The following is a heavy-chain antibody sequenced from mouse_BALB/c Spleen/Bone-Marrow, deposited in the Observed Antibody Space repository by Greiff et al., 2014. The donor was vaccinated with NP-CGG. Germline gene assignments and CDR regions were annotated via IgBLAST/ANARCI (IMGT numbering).Heavy chain of an antibody. CDR1: GFTFTDYY. Sequence: EVMLVESGGGLVQPGGSLRLSCATSGFTFTDYYMSWVRQPPGKALEWLGFIRNKANGYTTEYSASVKGRFTISRDNSQSILYLQMNTLRAEDSATYYCAREIINDYHWYFDVWGAGTTVNVST. V-gene: IGHV7-3*02. J-gene: IGHJ1*01. D-gene: IGHD2-4*01. CDR2: IRNKANGYTT. CDR3: AREIINDYHWYFDV.